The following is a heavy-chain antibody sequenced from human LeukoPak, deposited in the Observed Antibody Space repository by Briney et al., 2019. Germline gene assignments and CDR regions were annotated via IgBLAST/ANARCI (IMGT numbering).Heavy chain of an antibody. D-gene: IGHD1-26*01. CDR1: GGSISSSSYY. CDR3: ARHEYSGSYYGLSWFDP. J-gene: IGHJ5*02. Sequence: SETLSLTCTVSGGSISSSSYYWGWIRQPPGKGLEWIGSIYYSGSTYYNPSLKSRVTISVDTSKNQLSLKLSSLTAADTAAYYYARHEYSGSYYGLSWFDPWGQGTLVTVSS. V-gene: IGHV4-39*01. CDR2: IYYSGST.